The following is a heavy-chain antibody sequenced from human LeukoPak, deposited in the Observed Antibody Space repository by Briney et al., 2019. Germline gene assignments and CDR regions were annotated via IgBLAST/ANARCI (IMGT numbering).Heavy chain of an antibody. CDR2: IYPGDSDT. CDR1: GYSFTSYW. CDR3: ARQSSSYGSGSSA. J-gene: IGHJ5*02. Sequence: GESLKISCNVSGYSFTSYWIGWVRQMPGKGLEWMGIIYPGDSDTRYSPSFQGQVTISADKSISTAYLQWSSLKASDTAMYYCARQSSSYGSGSSAWGQGTLVTVSS. V-gene: IGHV5-51*01. D-gene: IGHD3-10*01.